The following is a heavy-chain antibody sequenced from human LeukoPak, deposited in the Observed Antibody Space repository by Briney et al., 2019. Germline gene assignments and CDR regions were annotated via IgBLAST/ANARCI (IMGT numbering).Heavy chain of an antibody. CDR3: ARDAPDFWSGFDASDI. V-gene: IGHV1-69*05. CDR2: IIPIFGTA. D-gene: IGHD3-3*01. J-gene: IGHJ3*02. Sequence: SVKVSCKASGGTFSSYAISWVRQAPGQGLEWMGRIIPIFGTANYAQKFQGRVTITTDESTSTAYMELSSLRSEDTAVYYCARDAPDFWSGFDASDIWGQGTMVTVSS. CDR1: GGTFSSYA.